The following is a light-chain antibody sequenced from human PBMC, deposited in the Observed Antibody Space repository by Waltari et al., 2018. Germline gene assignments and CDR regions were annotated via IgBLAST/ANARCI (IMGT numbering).Light chain of an antibody. J-gene: IGLJ1*01. CDR2: EAS. CDR1: SNDVGTDNL. Sequence: QSALTQPASVSGSPGQSTTISCTGVSNDVGTDNLVAWYQQYPGKAPKLMIYEASKRPSGVSNRFSGSKSGNTASLTISGLQAEDEADYFCCSYVGSSTSYVFGIGTKVTVL. V-gene: IGLV2-23*01. CDR3: CSYVGSSTSYV.